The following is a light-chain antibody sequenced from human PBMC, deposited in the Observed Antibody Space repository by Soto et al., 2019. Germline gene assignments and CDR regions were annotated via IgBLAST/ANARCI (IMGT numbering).Light chain of an antibody. CDR1: QSVNSSY. J-gene: IGKJ1*01. CDR2: GAS. Sequence: EIVLTQSPGTLSLSPGERATLSCRASQSVNSSYLTWYQQKPGQAPRLLIYGASSRAAGIPDRFSGSGSGTDFTLTINRLEPEDFAVYYCQRYGTSLSWTFGQGTKV. CDR3: QRYGTSLSWT. V-gene: IGKV3-20*01.